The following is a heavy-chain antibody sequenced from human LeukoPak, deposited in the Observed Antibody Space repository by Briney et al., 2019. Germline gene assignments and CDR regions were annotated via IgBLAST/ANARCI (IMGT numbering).Heavy chain of an antibody. Sequence: KPSETLSLTCTVSGGSISSSSSYWGWIRQPPGKGLEWIGSIYYSGRAYYNPSLMSRVTISVDTSKNQFSLKLSSVTAADTAVYHCARDGVVAGTGVDYWGQGTLVTVSS. CDR2: IYYSGRA. J-gene: IGHJ4*02. CDR3: ARDGVVAGTGVDY. V-gene: IGHV4-39*07. CDR1: GGSISSSSSY. D-gene: IGHD6-19*01.